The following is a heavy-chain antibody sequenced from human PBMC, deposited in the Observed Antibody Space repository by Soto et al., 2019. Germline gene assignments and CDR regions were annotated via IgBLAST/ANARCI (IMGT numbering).Heavy chain of an antibody. Sequence: SETLSLTCTVSGGSVSSGSYYWSWIRQPPGKGLEWIGYIYYSGSTNYNRSLESRVTISVDTCKNQFSLKLTSVTAADTAVYYCARDGAVSTDLTFFDYWGQGTLVTVSS. D-gene: IGHD2-2*01. CDR1: GGSVSSGSYY. V-gene: IGHV4-61*01. CDR2: IYYSGST. J-gene: IGHJ4*02. CDR3: ARDGAVSTDLTFFDY.